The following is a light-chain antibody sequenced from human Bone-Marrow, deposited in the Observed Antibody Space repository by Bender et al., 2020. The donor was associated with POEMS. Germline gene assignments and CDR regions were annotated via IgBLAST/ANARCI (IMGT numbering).Light chain of an antibody. CDR2: RNY. J-gene: IGLJ2*01. CDR1: NSNIGNNY. Sequence: QSVLTQPPSASGTPGQRVTISCSGSNSNIGNNYVNWYQQLPGTAPKLLIQRNYQRPSGVPDRFSGSKSGTSASLAISGLQSEDEADYYCAAWDDSLNGHVVFGGGTKLTVL. V-gene: IGLV1-47*01. CDR3: AAWDDSLNGHVV.